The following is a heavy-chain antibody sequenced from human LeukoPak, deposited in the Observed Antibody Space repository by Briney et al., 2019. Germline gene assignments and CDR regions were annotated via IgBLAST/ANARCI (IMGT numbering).Heavy chain of an antibody. Sequence: PGGSLRLSCAASGFTFSSYGMHWVRQAPGKGLEWVAFIRYDGSNKYYADSVKGRFTISRDNSKNTLYLQMNSLIAEDTAVYYCAKVGYYYGSGSEPYFDYWGQGTLVTVSS. D-gene: IGHD3-10*01. V-gene: IGHV3-30*02. CDR1: GFTFSSYG. J-gene: IGHJ4*02. CDR2: IRYDGSNK. CDR3: AKVGYYYGSGSEPYFDY.